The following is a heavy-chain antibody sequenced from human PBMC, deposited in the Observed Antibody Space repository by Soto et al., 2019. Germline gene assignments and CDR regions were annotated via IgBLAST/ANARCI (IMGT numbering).Heavy chain of an antibody. CDR3: ARAKAPLYSSSWYWFDP. CDR1: GGSISSYY. J-gene: IGHJ5*02. D-gene: IGHD6-13*01. CDR2: IYYSGST. Sequence: QVQLQESGPGLVKPSETLSLTCTVSGGSISSYYWSWIRQPPGKGLEWIGYIYYSGSTNYNPSLKSRVTISVDTSKNQSSLKLSSVTAADTAVYYCARAKAPLYSSSWYWFDPWGQGTLVTVSS. V-gene: IGHV4-59*08.